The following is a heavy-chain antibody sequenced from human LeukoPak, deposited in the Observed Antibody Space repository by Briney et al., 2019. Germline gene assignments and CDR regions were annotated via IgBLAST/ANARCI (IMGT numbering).Heavy chain of an antibody. CDR2: ISTNSGTI. Sequence: SGGSLRLSCAASGFTFSSSAMNWVRQAPGKGLEWISYISTNSGTIWYADSVKGRFSISRDNAKNSLFLHMNSLRAEDTAVYYCVRDLTIVGVAQVHHWGQGTLVTVSS. V-gene: IGHV3-48*01. J-gene: IGHJ5*02. CDR3: VRDLTIVGVAQVHH. D-gene: IGHD1-26*01. CDR1: GFTFSSSA.